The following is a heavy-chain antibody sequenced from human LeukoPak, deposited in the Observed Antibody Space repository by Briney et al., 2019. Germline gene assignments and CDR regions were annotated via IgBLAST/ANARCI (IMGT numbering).Heavy chain of an antibody. CDR3: AIQAIVKGGYFDY. D-gene: IGHD3-22*01. Sequence: GASVKVSCKASGYTFTSYAVHWVRQAPGQRLEWMGWINAGNGNTKYSQKFQGRVTITRDTSASTAYMELSSLRSEDTAVYYCAIQAIVKGGYFDYWGQGTLVTVSS. V-gene: IGHV1-3*01. J-gene: IGHJ4*02. CDR1: GYTFTSYA. CDR2: INAGNGNT.